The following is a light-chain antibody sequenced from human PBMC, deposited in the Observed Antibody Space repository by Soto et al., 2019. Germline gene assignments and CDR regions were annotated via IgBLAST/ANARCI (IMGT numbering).Light chain of an antibody. CDR2: LNTDGSH. V-gene: IGLV4-69*01. Sequence: QLVLTQSPSASASLGAAVNLTCTLSSGHSSYAIAWHQQQPQKGPRFLVKLNTDGSHTKGDGIPDRFSGSSSGTERYLTISSLQSEDEADYYCQTWGTGMGVFGGGTKLTVL. CDR1: SGHSSYA. J-gene: IGLJ2*01. CDR3: QTWGTGMGV.